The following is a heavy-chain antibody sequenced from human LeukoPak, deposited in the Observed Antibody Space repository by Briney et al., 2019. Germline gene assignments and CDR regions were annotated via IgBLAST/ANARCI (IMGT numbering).Heavy chain of an antibody. J-gene: IGHJ4*02. CDR3: ASGGSPHHFDY. D-gene: IGHD2-15*01. Sequence: PGGSLRLSCAASGLIVSNNYMSWVRQAPGKGLEWVSAVYGGGSTYFSESVKGRFTISRDHSKNRLYLQMNSLRAEDSAVYYCASGGSPHHFDYWGQGTLVTVSP. V-gene: IGHV3-53*01. CDR2: VYGGGST. CDR1: GLIVSNNY.